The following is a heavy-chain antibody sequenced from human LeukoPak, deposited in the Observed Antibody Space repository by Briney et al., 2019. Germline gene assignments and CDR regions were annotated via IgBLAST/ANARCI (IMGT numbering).Heavy chain of an antibody. CDR3: ARDKCSGGSCYSDNYDAFDI. V-gene: IGHV4-59*01. J-gene: IGHJ3*02. D-gene: IGHD2-15*01. CDR2: IYYSGST. Sequence: SETLSLTCTVSGGSLSSYYWSWIRQPPGKGLEWIGYIYYSGSTNYNPSLKSRVTISVDTSKNHFSLKLSSVTAADTAVYYCARDKCSGGSCYSDNYDAFDIWGQGTMVTVSS. CDR1: GGSLSSYY.